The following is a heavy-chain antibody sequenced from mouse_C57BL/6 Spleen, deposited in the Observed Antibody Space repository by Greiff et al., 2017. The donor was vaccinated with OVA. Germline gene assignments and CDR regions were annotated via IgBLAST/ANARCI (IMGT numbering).Heavy chain of an antibody. J-gene: IGHJ4*01. CDR1: GYTFTSYW. CDR3: ARGAVVDAMDY. D-gene: IGHD1-1*01. V-gene: IGHV1-69*01. CDR2: IDPSDSYT. Sequence: VQLQQPGAELVMPGASVKLSCKASGYTFTSYWMHWVKQRPGQGLEWIGEIDPSDSYTNYNQKFKGKSTLTVDKSSSTAYMQLSSLTSEDSAVYYCARGAVVDAMDYWGQGTSVTVSS.